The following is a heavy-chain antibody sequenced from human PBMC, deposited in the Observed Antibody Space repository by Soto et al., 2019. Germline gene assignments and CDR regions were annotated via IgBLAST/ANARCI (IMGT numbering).Heavy chain of an antibody. Sequence: QVQLVESGGGLVKPGGSLRLSCAASGFTFSDYYMSWIRQAPGKGLEWVSYISSSSSYTNYADSVKGRFTISRDNAKNSQYLQMNSLRAEDTAVYYCARIGALGDDSGYAIDYWGQGTLVTVSS. CDR3: ARIGALGDDSGYAIDY. D-gene: IGHD5-12*01. J-gene: IGHJ4*02. V-gene: IGHV3-11*05. CDR1: GFTFSDYY. CDR2: ISSSSSYT.